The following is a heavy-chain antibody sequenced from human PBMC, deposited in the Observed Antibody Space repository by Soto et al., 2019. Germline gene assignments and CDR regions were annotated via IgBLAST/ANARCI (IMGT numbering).Heavy chain of an antibody. V-gene: IGHV3-33*01. CDR3: ARDRDGYRYYYYYGMDV. CDR2: IWYDGSNK. CDR1: GFTFSSYG. Sequence: RGSLRLSCAASGFTFSSYGMHWVRQAPGKGLEWVAVIWYDGSNKYYADSVKGRFTISRDNSKNTLYLQMNSLRAEDTAVYYCARDRDGYRYYYYYGMDVWGQGTTVTVSS. D-gene: IGHD5-12*01. J-gene: IGHJ6*02.